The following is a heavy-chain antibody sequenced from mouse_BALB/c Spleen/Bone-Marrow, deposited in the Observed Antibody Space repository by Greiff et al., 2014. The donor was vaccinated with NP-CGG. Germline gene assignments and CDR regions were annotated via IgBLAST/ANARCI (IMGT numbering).Heavy chain of an antibody. CDR2: IDPANGNT. J-gene: IGHJ1*01. V-gene: IGHV14-3*02. D-gene: IGHD2-14*01. CDR1: GFNIKDTY. Sequence: VQLQQSGAELVKPGASVKLSCTASGFNIKDTYMHWVKQRPEQGLEWIGRIDPANGNTKYDTKFQGKATITADTSSNTAYLRLSSLTSEDTAVYYCASYRYAWYFDVWGAGTTVTVSS. CDR3: ASYRYAWYFDV.